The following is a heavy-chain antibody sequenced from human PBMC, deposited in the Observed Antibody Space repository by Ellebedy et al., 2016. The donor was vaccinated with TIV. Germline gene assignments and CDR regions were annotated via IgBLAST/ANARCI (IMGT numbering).Heavy chain of an antibody. V-gene: IGHV3-9*01. D-gene: IGHD3-10*01. CDR2: ISWSGGRG. CDR1: GFTFSSYV. J-gene: IGHJ6*02. Sequence: SLKISXAASGFTFSSYVMHWVRQAPGKGLEWVSGISWSGGRGGYADSVKGRFTISRDNAKNSLYLQMNSLRPDDTALYYCAKDIGPYYYGSGSDYGMDVWGQGTTVSASS. CDR3: AKDIGPYYYGSGSDYGMDV.